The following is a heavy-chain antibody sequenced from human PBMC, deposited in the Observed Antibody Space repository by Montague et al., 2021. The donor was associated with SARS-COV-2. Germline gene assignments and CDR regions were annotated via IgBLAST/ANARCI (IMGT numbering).Heavy chain of an antibody. D-gene: IGHD2/OR15-2a*01. CDR1: GASIISGGNP. CDR2: TYQNGHQ. CDR3: ARGIESLGFDV. Sequence: TLSLTCAVSGASIISGGNPWSWVRQRPGKGLEWLGYTYQNGHQSYNPSLKSRVTILIDASKNQMSLELTSVTAADTAVYFCARGIESLGFDVWGRGTLVTVSP. J-gene: IGHJ3*01. V-gene: IGHV4-30-2*01.